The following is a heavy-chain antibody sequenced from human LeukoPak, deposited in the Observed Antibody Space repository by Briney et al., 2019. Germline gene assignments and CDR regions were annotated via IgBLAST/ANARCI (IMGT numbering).Heavy chain of an antibody. CDR3: ARDANFGYDALDI. Sequence: GGSLRLSCAASGFTFSSSAMNWVRQAPGKGLEWVSSINNVGSHIYYADSVKGRFTISRDNAKNSLYLQMNSLRAEDTAVYYCARDANFGYDALDIWGQGTMVTVSS. V-gene: IGHV3-21*01. D-gene: IGHD3-10*01. CDR1: GFTFSSSA. J-gene: IGHJ3*02. CDR2: INNVGSHI.